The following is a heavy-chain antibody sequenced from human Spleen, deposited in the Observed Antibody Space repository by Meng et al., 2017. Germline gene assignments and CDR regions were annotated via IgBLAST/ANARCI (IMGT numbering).Heavy chain of an antibody. D-gene: IGHD6-13*01. CDR1: GFTFSSYS. CDR2: ISSSSSYI. Sequence: GESLKISCAASGFTFSSYSMNWVRQAPGKGLEWVSSISSSSSYIYYADSVKGRFTISRDNAKNSLDLQMNSLRAEDTAVYYCARQSSGSSLYDLDYWGQGTLVTVSS. J-gene: IGHJ4*02. V-gene: IGHV3-21*01. CDR3: ARQSSGSSLYDLDY.